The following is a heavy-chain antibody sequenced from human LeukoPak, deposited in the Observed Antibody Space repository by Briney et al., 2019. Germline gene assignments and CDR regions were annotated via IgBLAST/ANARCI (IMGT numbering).Heavy chain of an antibody. CDR3: AKDPGDVIWFGELFHTSERWFDP. CDR1: GFMFNTYW. Sequence: GGSLRLSCAASGFMFNTYWMAWVRQAPGKGLEWVANIKEDGSDKNYVDSVKGRFTISRDNADNSLYLHMNSLRAEDTAVYYCAKDPGDVIWFGELFHTSERWFDPWGQGTLVTVSS. D-gene: IGHD3-10*01. V-gene: IGHV3-7*01. J-gene: IGHJ5*02. CDR2: IKEDGSDK.